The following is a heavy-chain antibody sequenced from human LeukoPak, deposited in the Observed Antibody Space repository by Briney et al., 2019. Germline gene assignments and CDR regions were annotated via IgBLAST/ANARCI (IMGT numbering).Heavy chain of an antibody. Sequence: PGGSLRLSCAASGFTFSTYAMSWVRQAPGKGLEWVSGIYGGGNSYYADSVTGRFTISRDNSRNTLYLQMNSLRGEDTAVYYCARELTVGATIDYWGQGTLVTVSS. J-gene: IGHJ4*02. CDR3: ARELTVGATIDY. D-gene: IGHD1-26*01. CDR2: IYGGGNS. V-gene: IGHV3-66*02. CDR1: GFTFSTYA.